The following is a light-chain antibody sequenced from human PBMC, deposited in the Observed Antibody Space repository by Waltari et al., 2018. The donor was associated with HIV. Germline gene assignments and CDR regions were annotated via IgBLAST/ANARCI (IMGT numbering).Light chain of an antibody. CDR2: EVN. CDR1: TSDVGAYHL. Sequence: SALTHPASVSGSPRPSNPVSCTGTTSDVGAYHLVSWYQQHPGKAPKFIIYEVNKRPSEVSIRFSGSKSGNTASLTISGLQAEDEADYYCCSYAGRSTLEVFGGGTKVTVL. V-gene: IGLV2-23*02. J-gene: IGLJ2*01. CDR3: CSYAGRSTLEV.